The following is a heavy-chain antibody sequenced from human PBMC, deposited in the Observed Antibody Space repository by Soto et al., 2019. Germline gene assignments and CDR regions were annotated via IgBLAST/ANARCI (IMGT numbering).Heavy chain of an antibody. CDR2: IKQDGSEK. CDR3: ARGWGLDP. Sequence: EVQLVESGGGLVQPGGSLRLSCAASGFTFNSYWMTWVRPAPGKGLEWVANIKQDGSEKYYVDSVKGRFTISRDNAKNSLYLQMNSLRAEDTAVYYCARGWGLDPWGQGTLVTVSS. CDR1: GFTFNSYW. D-gene: IGHD1-26*01. J-gene: IGHJ5*02. V-gene: IGHV3-7*04.